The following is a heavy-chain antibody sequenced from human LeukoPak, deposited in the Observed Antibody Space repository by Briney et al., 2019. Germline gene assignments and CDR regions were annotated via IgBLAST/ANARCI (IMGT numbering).Heavy chain of an antibody. CDR3: ARKGSGYYYVWSDP. J-gene: IGHJ5*02. CDR1: GGSFSGYY. CDR2: INHSGST. Sequence: SETLSLTCAVYGGSFSGYYWSWIRQPPGKGLEWIGEINHSGSTNYNPSLKSRVTISVDTSKNQFSLKLSSVTAADTAVYYCARKGSGYYYVWSDPWGQGTLVTVSS. D-gene: IGHD3-22*01. V-gene: IGHV4-34*01.